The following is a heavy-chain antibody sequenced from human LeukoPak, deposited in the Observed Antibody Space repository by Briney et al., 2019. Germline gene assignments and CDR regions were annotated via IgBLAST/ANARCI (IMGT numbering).Heavy chain of an antibody. J-gene: IGHJ4*02. CDR2: TYYSGST. V-gene: IGHV4-61*01. CDR1: GGSISSSSYY. D-gene: IGHD3-10*01. Sequence: PSETLSLTCTVSGGSISSSSYYWSWIRQPPGKGLEWIGYTYYSGSTYYNPSLKSRVTISVDTSKNQFSLKLSSVTAADTAVYYCARQPYYYGSGPKGTLDYWGQGTLVTVSS. CDR3: ARQPYYYGSGPKGTLDY.